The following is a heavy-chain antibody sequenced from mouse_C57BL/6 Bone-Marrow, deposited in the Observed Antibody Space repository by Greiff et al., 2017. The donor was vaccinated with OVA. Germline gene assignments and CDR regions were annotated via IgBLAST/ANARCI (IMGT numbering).Heavy chain of an antibody. V-gene: IGHV8-12*01. CDR1: GFSLSTSGMG. Sequence: QVTLKESGPGILQSSQTLSLTCSFSGFSLSTSGMGVSWIRQPSGKGLEWLAHIYWDDDKRYNPSLKSRLTISKDTSRNQVFLKITSVDTADTATYYCARREVAYYSNQGWGAMDYWGQGTSVTVSS. CDR3: ARREVAYYSNQGWGAMDY. CDR2: IYWDDDK. D-gene: IGHD2-5*01. J-gene: IGHJ4*01.